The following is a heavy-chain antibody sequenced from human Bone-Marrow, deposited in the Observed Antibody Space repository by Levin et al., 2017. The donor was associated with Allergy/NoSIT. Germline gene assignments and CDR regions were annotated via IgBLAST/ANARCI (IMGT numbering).Heavy chain of an antibody. CDR1: GGAFSSYV. CDR2: TTPIFGTA. J-gene: IGHJ4*02. CDR3: ARLGQQQFNS. Sequence: SVKVSCTASGGAFSSYVISWVRQAPGQGLEWMGGTTPIFGTANYAQKFQGRVTITADESTSSAYMELSSLTSDDTAIYYCARLGQQQFNSWGQGTRVTVTS. V-gene: IGHV1-69*13. D-gene: IGHD6-13*01.